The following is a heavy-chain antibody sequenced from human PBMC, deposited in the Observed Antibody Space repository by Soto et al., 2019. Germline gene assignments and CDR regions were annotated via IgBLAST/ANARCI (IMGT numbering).Heavy chain of an antibody. Sequence: SETLSLTCTVSGGSISSGGYYWSWIRQHPGKGLEWIGYIYYSGSTYYNPSLKSRVTISVDTSKNQFSLKLSSVTAADTAVYYCARAPLVVVPAATDLNYYYYGMDVWGQGTTVTVSS. CDR1: GGSISSGGYY. J-gene: IGHJ6*02. CDR2: IYYSGST. D-gene: IGHD2-2*01. CDR3: ARAPLVVVPAATDLNYYYYGMDV. V-gene: IGHV4-31*03.